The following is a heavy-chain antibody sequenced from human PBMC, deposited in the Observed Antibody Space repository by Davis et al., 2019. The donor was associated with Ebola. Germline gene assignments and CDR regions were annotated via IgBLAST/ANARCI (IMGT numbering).Heavy chain of an antibody. CDR3: AGRPSWIGGYNWFDP. D-gene: IGHD2-2*03. CDR1: GGSISSSSYY. CDR2: IYYSGST. Sequence: SETLSLTCTVSGGSISSSSYYWGWIRQPPGKGLEWIGSIYYSGSTYYNPSLKSRVTISVDTSKNQFSLKLSSVTAADTAVYYCAGRPSWIGGYNWFDPWGQGTLVTVSS. J-gene: IGHJ5*02. V-gene: IGHV4-39*01.